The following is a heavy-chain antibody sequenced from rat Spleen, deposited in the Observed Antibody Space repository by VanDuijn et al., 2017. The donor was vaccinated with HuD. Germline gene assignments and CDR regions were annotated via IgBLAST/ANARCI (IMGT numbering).Heavy chain of an antibody. J-gene: IGHJ4*01. CDR1: GFTFSNYY. Sequence: EVQLVESGGGLVQPGRSMKLSCAALGFTFSNYYMAWVRQAPTKGLEWVASISTGGGNTFYRDSVKGRFTISRDNAKSTLYLQMDSLRSEDTATYYCARLEYYGLPSVMDAWGQGASVTVSS. CDR2: ISTGGGNT. D-gene: IGHD1-6*01. V-gene: IGHV5-25*01. CDR3: ARLEYYGLPSVMDA.